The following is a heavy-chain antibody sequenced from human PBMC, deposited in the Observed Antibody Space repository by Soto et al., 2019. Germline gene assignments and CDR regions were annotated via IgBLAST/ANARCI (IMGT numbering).Heavy chain of an antibody. CDR3: AKAQGRIYNPCDY. Sequence: QVHLVESGGGVVQPGRSLRLSCAASGFTFISHGMHWVRQAPGKGLEWVALISYDGGEKYYADSVKGRFTISRDNSKNTIYLQMNSLRLEDTAVYYCAKAQGRIYNPCDYWGQGALVTVSS. D-gene: IGHD1-1*01. J-gene: IGHJ4*02. V-gene: IGHV3-30*18. CDR2: ISYDGGEK. CDR1: GFTFISHG.